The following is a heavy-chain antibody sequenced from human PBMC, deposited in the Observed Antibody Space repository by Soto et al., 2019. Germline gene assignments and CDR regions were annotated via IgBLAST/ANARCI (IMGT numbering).Heavy chain of an antibody. V-gene: IGHV3-30*18. CDR2: GSHDGRNT. D-gene: IGHD6-19*01. CDR3: AKGGRQWLVTSDFNY. CDR1: GFTFSDYA. J-gene: IGHJ4*02. Sequence: VQLVESGGGVVQPGRSLRLSWAASGFTFSDYAMHWVRQAPGKGLEWVAVGSHDGRNTHYADSVKGRFTISRDSSKDTVSMEMSSMRAEHTAVYSCAKGGRQWLVTSDFNYWGQGELVTVSS.